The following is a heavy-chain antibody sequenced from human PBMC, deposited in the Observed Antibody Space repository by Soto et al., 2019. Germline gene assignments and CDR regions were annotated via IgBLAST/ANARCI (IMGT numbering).Heavy chain of an antibody. CDR3: ARVSDY. CDR1: GGSFIDYS. J-gene: IGHJ4*02. CDR2: INHSGSA. V-gene: IGHV4-34*01. Sequence: QVLLQQWGAGRLKPSETLSLTCAVYGGSFIDYSWGWIRQSPGTGLEWIGEINHSGSANYNPSLKSRFTISVDTSKNQFSLKLYSMTAADAAVYYCARVSDYWSQGTLVTVSS.